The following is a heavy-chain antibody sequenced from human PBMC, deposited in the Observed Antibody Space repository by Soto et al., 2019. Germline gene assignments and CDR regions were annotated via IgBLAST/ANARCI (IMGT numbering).Heavy chain of an antibody. D-gene: IGHD3-10*01. CDR2: IYYSGST. Sequence: PSETLSLTCTVSGGSISSSSYYWGWIRQPPGKGLEWIGSIYYSGSTYYNPSLKSRVTISVDTSKNQFSLKLSSVTAADTAVYYCVNSDDYGSASFDYWGQRTLVTVSS. V-gene: IGHV4-39*01. CDR3: VNSDDYGSASFDY. J-gene: IGHJ4*02. CDR1: GGSISSSSYY.